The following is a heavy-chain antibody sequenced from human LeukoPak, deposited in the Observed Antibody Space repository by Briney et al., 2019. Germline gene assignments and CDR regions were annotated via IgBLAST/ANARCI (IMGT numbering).Heavy chain of an antibody. V-gene: IGHV3-30*03. J-gene: IGHJ3*02. CDR3: AGFGESSLAFDI. D-gene: IGHD3-10*01. Sequence: PGGSLRLSCAASGFTFSSYGMHWVRQAPGKGLEWVAVISYDGSNKYYADSVKGRFTISRDNSKNTLYLQINSLRAEDRAVYYCAGFGESSLAFDIWGQGTMVTVSS. CDR2: ISYDGSNK. CDR1: GFTFSSYG.